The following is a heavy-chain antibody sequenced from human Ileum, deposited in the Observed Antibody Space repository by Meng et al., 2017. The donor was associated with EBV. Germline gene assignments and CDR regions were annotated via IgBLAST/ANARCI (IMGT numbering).Heavy chain of an antibody. Sequence: QLQEACPGLGKPSQTRSLTCTVSGGSISSSNYYWSWILQPPGKGLEWSGHIYNSGSTYYNPSLKSRITISVDTSKNQFSLKLSSVTAADTAVYYCARGQKGYFDLWGRGTLVTVSS. CDR3: ARGQKGYFDL. V-gene: IGHV4-30-4*01. CDR1: GGSISSSNYY. CDR2: IYNSGST. J-gene: IGHJ2*01.